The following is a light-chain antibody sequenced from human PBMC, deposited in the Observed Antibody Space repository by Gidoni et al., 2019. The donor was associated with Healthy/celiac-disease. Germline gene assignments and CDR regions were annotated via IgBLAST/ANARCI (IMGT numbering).Light chain of an antibody. V-gene: IGKV1-39*01. Sequence: DSQMTQSASSLSASVGDRVTITCRASQSISSYLNWYQQKPGKAPKLLIYAASSLQSGVPSRFSGSGSGTDFTLTISSLQPEDFATYYCQQCYSTPLTFGGGTKVEIK. CDR1: QSISSY. CDR3: QQCYSTPLT. CDR2: AAS. J-gene: IGKJ4*01.